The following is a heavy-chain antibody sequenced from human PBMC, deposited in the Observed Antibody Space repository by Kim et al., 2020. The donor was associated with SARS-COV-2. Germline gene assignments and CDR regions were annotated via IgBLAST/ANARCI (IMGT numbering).Heavy chain of an antibody. CDR1: GFTFSSYA. Sequence: GGSLRPSCAASGFTFSSYAMHWVRQAPGKGLEWVAVISYDGSNKYYADSVKGRFTISRDNSKNTLYLQMNSLRAEDTAVYYCAIAVPLEGQFDYWGQGTLVTVSS. CDR2: ISYDGSNK. V-gene: IGHV3-30*04. CDR3: AIAVPLEGQFDY. D-gene: IGHD2-2*01. J-gene: IGHJ4*02.